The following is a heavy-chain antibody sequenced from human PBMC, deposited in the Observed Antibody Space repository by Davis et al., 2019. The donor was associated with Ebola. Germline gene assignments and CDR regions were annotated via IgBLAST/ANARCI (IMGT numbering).Heavy chain of an antibody. Sequence: SETLSLTCIVSGGSISPYYWSWIRQPAGGGLEWIGRIYYGGSTTYNPSLESRVTMSVDRSKNQFSMRLTSVSAADTAVYFCARGQENSYTVSWARFESWGQGTLVNVSS. J-gene: IGHJ4*02. CDR2: IYYGGST. D-gene: IGHD6-13*01. CDR1: GGSISPYY. V-gene: IGHV4-4*07. CDR3: ARGQENSYTVSWARFES.